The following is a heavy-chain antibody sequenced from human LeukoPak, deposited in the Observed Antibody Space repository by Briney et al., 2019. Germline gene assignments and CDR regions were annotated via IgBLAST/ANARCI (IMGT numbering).Heavy chain of an antibody. CDR3: ARDSCYDLVYGMDV. V-gene: IGHV3-33*01. Sequence: GRSLRLSCAAPGFTFRSYGMHWVRQAPGKGLEWVAITWYDESNTYYADSVKGRFTISRDNSKNTLYLQMNSMRADDTAVYYCARDSCYDLVYGMDVWGQGTTVTVSS. CDR1: GFTFRSYG. D-gene: IGHD5-12*01. CDR2: TWYDESNT. J-gene: IGHJ6*02.